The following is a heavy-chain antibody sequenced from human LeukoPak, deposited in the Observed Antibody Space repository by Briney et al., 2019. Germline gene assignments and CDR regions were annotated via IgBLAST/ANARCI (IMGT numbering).Heavy chain of an antibody. D-gene: IGHD3-16*01. J-gene: IGHJ4*02. CDR1: GFTFSNSW. V-gene: IGHV3-7*01. CDR2: IKPDGTEK. CDR3: AGRRVLDASFDY. Sequence: GGSLTLSCAASGFTFSNSWMSWVRQAPGKGLEWVADIKPDGTEKIYVDSVKGRLTISRDNSKNTLFLQMNRLRAEDTAVYYCAGRRVLDASFDYWGQGTLVTVSS.